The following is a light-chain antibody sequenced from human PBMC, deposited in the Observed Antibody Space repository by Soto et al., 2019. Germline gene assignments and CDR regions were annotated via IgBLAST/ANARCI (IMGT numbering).Light chain of an antibody. V-gene: IGKV3-20*01. CDR1: QSVGTR. J-gene: IGKJ5*01. CDR2: GAS. Sequence: EILLTHSPYTLSLSPGERSNLSCRAAQSVGTRLAWYQHKTGQAPRLVISGASSRATGIPDRFTGSGSETSFTLTISRLETEDFALYYCQHYQSGHTITFGHGTRLEIK. CDR3: QHYQSGHTIT.